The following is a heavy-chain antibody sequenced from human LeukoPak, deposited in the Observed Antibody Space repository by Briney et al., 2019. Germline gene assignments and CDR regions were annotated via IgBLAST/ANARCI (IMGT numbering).Heavy chain of an antibody. CDR1: GYTLTELS. V-gene: IGHV1-24*01. CDR2: FDPEDGET. J-gene: IGHJ4*02. CDR3: ATAITMVRGVIIISGAKSFDY. D-gene: IGHD3-10*01. Sequence: GASVKVSCKVSGYTLTELSMHWVRQAPGKGLEWMGGFDPEDGETIYAQKFQGRVTMTEDTSTDTAYMELSSLRSEDTAVYYCATAITMVRGVIIISGAKSFDYWGQGTLVTVSS.